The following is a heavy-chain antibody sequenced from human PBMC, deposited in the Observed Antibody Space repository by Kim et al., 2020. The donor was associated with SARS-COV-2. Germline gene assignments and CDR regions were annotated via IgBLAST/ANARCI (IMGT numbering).Heavy chain of an antibody. CDR2: INTGNGDI. CDR3: ARGASGTLDY. V-gene: IGHV1-3*04. Sequence: ASVKVSCKASGHTFTSHGIHWVRQAPGQGLEWMGWINTGNGDIKSSQKFQGRVTIFRDTSASTASMELSSLRSEDTAMYYCARGASGTLDYWGQGNLVTVSS. CDR1: GHTFTSHG. J-gene: IGHJ4*02. D-gene: IGHD3-10*01.